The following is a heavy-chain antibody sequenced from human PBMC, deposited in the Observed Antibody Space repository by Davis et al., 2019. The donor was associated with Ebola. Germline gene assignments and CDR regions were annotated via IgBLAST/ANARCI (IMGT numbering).Heavy chain of an antibody. Sequence: ASVKVSCKASGYTFTSYGISWVRQAPGQGLEWMGWISAYNGNTNYAQKLQGRVTMTTDTSTSTAYMELSSLRSEDTAVYYCARDTGDSSGYYSSFIYGMDVWGQGTTVTVSS. V-gene: IGHV1-18*01. CDR3: ARDTGDSSGYYSSFIYGMDV. D-gene: IGHD3-22*01. CDR1: GYTFTSYG. CDR2: ISAYNGNT. J-gene: IGHJ6*02.